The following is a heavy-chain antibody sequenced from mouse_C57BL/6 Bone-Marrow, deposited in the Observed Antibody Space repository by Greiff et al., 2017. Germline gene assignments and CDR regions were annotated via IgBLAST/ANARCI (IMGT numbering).Heavy chain of an antibody. D-gene: IGHD1-1*01. J-gene: IGHJ3*01. Sequence: QVQLKQSGPELVKPGASVKLSCKASGYAFSSSWMNWVKQRPGKGLEWIGRIYPGDGDTNYNGKFKGKATLTADKPSSTAYMQLSSLTSEVSAVYFGARRGLRYGFANGAQGTLVTVSA. CDR1: GYAFSSSW. CDR2: IYPGDGDT. V-gene: IGHV1-82*01. CDR3: ARRGLRYGFAN.